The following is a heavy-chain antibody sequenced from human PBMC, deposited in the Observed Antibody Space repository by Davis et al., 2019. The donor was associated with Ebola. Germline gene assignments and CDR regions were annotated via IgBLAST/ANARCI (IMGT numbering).Heavy chain of an antibody. V-gene: IGHV1-18*01. D-gene: IGHD3-22*01. CDR3: ARDLGGMIEALGWFDP. CDR2: ISGYNGNT. CDR1: GGTFSSYA. Sequence: AASVKVSCKASGGTFSSYAISWVRQAPGQGLEWMGWISGYNGNTNYAQKLQGRVTMTTDTSTNTAYMELRSLRSDDTAVYYCARDLGGMIEALGWFDPWGQGTQVTVSS. J-gene: IGHJ5*02.